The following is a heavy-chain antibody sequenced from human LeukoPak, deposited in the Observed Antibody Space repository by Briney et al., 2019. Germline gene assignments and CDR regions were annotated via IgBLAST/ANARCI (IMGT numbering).Heavy chain of an antibody. CDR2: IYYSGST. Sequence: KTSETLSLTCTVSGGSISSYYWSWIRQPPGKGLEWIGYIYYSGSTNYNPSLKSRVTISVDTSKNQFSLKLSSVTAADTAVYYCARVVHDFWSGYYTGAFDIWGQGTMVTVSS. CDR1: GGSISSYY. D-gene: IGHD3-3*01. V-gene: IGHV4-59*01. J-gene: IGHJ3*02. CDR3: ARVVHDFWSGYYTGAFDI.